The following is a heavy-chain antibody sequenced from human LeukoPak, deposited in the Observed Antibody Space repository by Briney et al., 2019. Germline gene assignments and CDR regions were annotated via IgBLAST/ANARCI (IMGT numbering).Heavy chain of an antibody. J-gene: IGHJ6*03. D-gene: IGHD3-10*01. CDR1: GGSISSGGYY. V-gene: IGHV4-31*03. Sequence: SETLSLTCTVSGGSISSGGYYWSWIRQHPGKGLEWIGYIYYSGSTYYNPSLKSRVTISVDTSKNQFSLKLSSVTAADTAVYYCAGQTYGSGSYPMDVWGKGTTVTVSS. CDR2: IYYSGST. CDR3: AGQTYGSGSYPMDV.